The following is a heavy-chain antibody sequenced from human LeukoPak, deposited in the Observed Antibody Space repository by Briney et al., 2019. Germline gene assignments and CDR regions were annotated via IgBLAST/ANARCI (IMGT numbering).Heavy chain of an antibody. D-gene: IGHD6-13*01. V-gene: IGHV3-30*18. J-gene: IGHJ4*02. Sequence: GGSLRLSCAASGFIFSSYAMHWVRQAPGKGLEWVAVISYDGSNKYYADSVKGRFTISRDNSKNTLYLQMNSLRAEDTAVYYCAKPDEGGYSSSWYRYWGQGTLVTVSS. CDR1: GFIFSSYA. CDR2: ISYDGSNK. CDR3: AKPDEGGYSSSWYRY.